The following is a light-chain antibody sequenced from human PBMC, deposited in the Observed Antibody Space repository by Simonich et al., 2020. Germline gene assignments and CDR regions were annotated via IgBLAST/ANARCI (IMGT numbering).Light chain of an antibody. CDR1: SSDVGSYNL. J-gene: IGLJ2*01. Sequence: QSALTQPASVSGSPGQSITISCTGTSSDVGSYNLVSWYQQTPGKAPKLIIYDFSNRPSGVSSRCAGSKSGNTASLTISGLQAEDEADYYCSSYTSSSHVVFGGGTKLTVL. CDR2: DFS. V-gene: IGLV2-14*02. CDR3: SSYTSSSHVV.